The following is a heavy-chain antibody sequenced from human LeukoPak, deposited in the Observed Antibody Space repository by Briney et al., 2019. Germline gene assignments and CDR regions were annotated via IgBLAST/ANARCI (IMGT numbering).Heavy chain of an antibody. D-gene: IGHD3-22*01. V-gene: IGHV4-39*01. CDR3: ARLYYDSSGYYQICCFDY. CDR2: IYYSGST. Sequence: SETLSLTCTVSGGSISSSSYYWGWIRQPPGKGLEWIGSIYYSGSTYYNPSLKSRVTISVDTSKSQFSLNLSSVTAADTAVYYCARLYYDSSGYYQICCFDYWGQGTLVTVSS. CDR1: GGSISSSSYY. J-gene: IGHJ4*02.